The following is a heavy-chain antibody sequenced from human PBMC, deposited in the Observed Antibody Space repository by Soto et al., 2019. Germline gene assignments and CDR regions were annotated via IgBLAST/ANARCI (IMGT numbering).Heavy chain of an antibody. Sequence: PSETLSLTCTVSGGSISSYYWSWIRQPPGKGLEWIGYIYYSGSTNYNPSLKSRVTISVDTSKNQFSLKLSSVTAADTAVYYCARHKLASVAGSRGYFQHWGRGTLVTVSS. CDR1: GGSISSYY. CDR3: ARHKLASVAGSRGYFQH. V-gene: IGHV4-59*08. J-gene: IGHJ1*01. D-gene: IGHD6-19*01. CDR2: IYYSGST.